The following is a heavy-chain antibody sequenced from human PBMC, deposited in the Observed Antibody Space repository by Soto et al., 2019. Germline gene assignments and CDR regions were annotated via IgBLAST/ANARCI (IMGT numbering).Heavy chain of an antibody. D-gene: IGHD2-15*01. Sequence: GGSLRLSCAASGFTFSSYAMSWVRQAPGKGLEWVSAISGSGGSTYYADSVKGRFTISRDNAKNSLYLQMNSLRAEDTAVYYCARGPAVVDDPLFDYWGQGTLVTVSS. CDR2: ISGSGGST. J-gene: IGHJ4*02. CDR3: ARGPAVVDDPLFDY. CDR1: GFTFSSYA. V-gene: IGHV3-23*01.